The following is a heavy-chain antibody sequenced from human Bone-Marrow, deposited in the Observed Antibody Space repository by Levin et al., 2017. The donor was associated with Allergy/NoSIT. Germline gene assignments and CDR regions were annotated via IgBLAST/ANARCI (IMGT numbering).Heavy chain of an antibody. CDR1: GFTFSNSN. J-gene: IGHJ6*02. Sequence: LSLTCAASGFTFSNSNMNWVRQAPGKGLEWVSDISSSGSTIYYADSVKGRFTISRDNAKNSLYLQMNSLRAEDTAVYYCASSRAPYYYYYGMDVWGQGTTVTVSS. CDR2: ISSSGSTI. CDR3: ASSRAPYYYYYGMDV. V-gene: IGHV3-48*01.